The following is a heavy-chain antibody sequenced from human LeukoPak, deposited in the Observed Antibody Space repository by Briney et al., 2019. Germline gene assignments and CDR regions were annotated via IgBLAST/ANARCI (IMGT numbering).Heavy chain of an antibody. V-gene: IGHV4-59*01. CDR3: ARASTVTTSPRFDY. CDR2: IYYSGST. D-gene: IGHD4-17*01. Sequence: PSETLSLTCTVSGGSISSYYWSWIRQPPGKGLEWIGYIYYSGSTNYNPSLKSRVTISVDTSKNQFFLKLSSVTAADTAVYYCARASTVTTSPRFDYWGQGTLVTVSS. CDR1: GGSISSYY. J-gene: IGHJ4*02.